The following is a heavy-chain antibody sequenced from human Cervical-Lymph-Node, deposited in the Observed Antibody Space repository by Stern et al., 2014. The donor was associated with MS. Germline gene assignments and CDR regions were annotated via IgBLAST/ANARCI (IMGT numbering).Heavy chain of an antibody. J-gene: IGHJ4*02. Sequence: EVQLVQSGGGLVQPGGSLRLSCAASGFNFNDYAMSWVRQAPGKGMECVSATSGTGGSTYYGDSVKVLSTISRDNSKDPLYLQMNSLRAEDSAVYYCAKDLVYDYVWAPYSFDFWGQGTLVTVSS. CDR3: AKDLVYDYVWAPYSFDF. CDR1: GFNFNDYA. D-gene: IGHD3-16*01. CDR2: TSGTGGST. V-gene: IGHV3-23*04.